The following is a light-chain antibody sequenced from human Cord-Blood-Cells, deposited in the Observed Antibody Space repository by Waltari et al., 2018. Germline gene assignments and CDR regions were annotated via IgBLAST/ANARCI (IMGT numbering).Light chain of an antibody. CDR2: AAS. Sequence: DIPMTQSPSSLSASVGGRVTSTCRASQSISSYLNWYQQKPGKAPKLLIYAASSLQSGVPSRFSGSGSGTDFTLTISSLQPEDFATYYCQQSYSTPYTFGQGTKLEIK. CDR1: QSISSY. V-gene: IGKV1-39*01. CDR3: QQSYSTPYT. J-gene: IGKJ2*01.